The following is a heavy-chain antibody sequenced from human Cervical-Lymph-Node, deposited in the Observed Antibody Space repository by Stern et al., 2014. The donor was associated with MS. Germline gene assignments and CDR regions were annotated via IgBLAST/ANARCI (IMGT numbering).Heavy chain of an antibody. J-gene: IGHJ5*02. CDR3: ARVVVLAGSRWFDP. V-gene: IGHV4-59*01. D-gene: IGHD2-15*01. CDR1: GDSISGNY. CDR2: IYYTGST. Sequence: QVQLQESGPGLVKPSETLSLTCTVSGDSISGNYWSWIRQPPGKGLEWIGFIYYTGSTSYNPSLKSRVTISIDSSKTQFSLSLNSVPAADTAVYYCARVVVLAGSRWFDPWGQGILVSVSS.